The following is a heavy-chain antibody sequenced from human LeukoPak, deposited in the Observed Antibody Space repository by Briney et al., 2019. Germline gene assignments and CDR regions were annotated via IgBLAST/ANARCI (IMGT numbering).Heavy chain of an antibody. CDR2: ISYDGSNK. D-gene: IGHD3-10*01. Sequence: GSLRFSCAASGFTFSSYAMHWVRQAPGKGLEWVAVISYDGSNKYYADSVKGRFTISRDNSKNTLYLQMNSLRAEDTAVYYCARDRLPITMVRGVTIDYWGQGTLVTVSS. J-gene: IGHJ4*02. CDR1: GFTFSSYA. CDR3: ARDRLPITMVRGVTIDY. V-gene: IGHV3-30*04.